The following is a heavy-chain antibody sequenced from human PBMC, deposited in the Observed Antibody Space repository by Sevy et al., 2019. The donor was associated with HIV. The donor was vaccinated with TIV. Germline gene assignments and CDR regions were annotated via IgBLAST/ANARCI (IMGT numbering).Heavy chain of an antibody. CDR3: AKGRKAGSSATYFDS. CDR1: GFIFEDFA. J-gene: IGHJ4*02. V-gene: IGHV3-9*01. Sequence: GGSLRLSCAVSGFIFEDFAMHWVRQVPGRGLEWVAHITWNSGNIDYAGSVKGRFTISRDNAKRSLYLEMNSLTGEDTAFNYCAKGRKAGSSATYFDSWGQGTMVTVSS. D-gene: IGHD6-19*01. CDR2: ITWNSGNI.